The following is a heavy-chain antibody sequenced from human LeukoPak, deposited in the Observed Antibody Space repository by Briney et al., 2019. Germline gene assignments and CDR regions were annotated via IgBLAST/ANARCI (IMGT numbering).Heavy chain of an antibody. CDR3: ARVRSRIAATKIDY. CDR1: GFTFSSYA. Sequence: GGSLRLSCAASGFTFSSYAMHWVRQAPGQGLEWMGWISAYNGNANYAQKLQGRVTMTTDTSTSTAYMELRSLRSDDTAVYYCARVRSRIAATKIDYWGQGTLVTVSS. V-gene: IGHV1-18*04. J-gene: IGHJ4*02. CDR2: ISAYNGNA. D-gene: IGHD6-13*01.